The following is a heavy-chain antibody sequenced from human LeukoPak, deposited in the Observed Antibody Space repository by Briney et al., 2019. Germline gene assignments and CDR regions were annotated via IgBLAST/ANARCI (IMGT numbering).Heavy chain of an antibody. Sequence: ASVKVSCKASGYTFTSYAMNWVRQAPGQGLEWMGWINTNTGNPTYAQGFTGRFVFSLDTSVSTTYLQISSLKAEDTAVYYCARVGYDFWSGFLNDAFDIWGQGTMVTVSS. CDR1: GYTFTSYA. V-gene: IGHV7-4-1*02. J-gene: IGHJ3*02. CDR2: INTNTGNP. D-gene: IGHD3-3*01. CDR3: ARVGYDFWSGFLNDAFDI.